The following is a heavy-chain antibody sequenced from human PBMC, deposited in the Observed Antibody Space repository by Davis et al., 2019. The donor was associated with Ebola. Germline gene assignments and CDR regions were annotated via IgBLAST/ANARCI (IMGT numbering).Heavy chain of an antibody. Sequence: ASVKVSCKASGGTFSSYAISWVRQAPGQGLEWMGWINPNSGGTNYAQKFQGRVTMTRDTSTSTAYMELSRLRSDDTAVYYCARGGSLEWTLYYYYYMDVWGKGTTVTVSS. CDR2: INPNSGGT. CDR1: GGTFSSYA. V-gene: IGHV1-2*02. D-gene: IGHD3-3*01. CDR3: ARGGSLEWTLYYYYYMDV. J-gene: IGHJ6*03.